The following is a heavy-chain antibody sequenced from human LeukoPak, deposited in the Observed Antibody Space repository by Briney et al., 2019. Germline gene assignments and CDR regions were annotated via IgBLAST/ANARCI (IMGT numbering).Heavy chain of an antibody. CDR3: ASTSGWYEPIDY. D-gene: IGHD6-19*01. V-gene: IGHV3-33*01. CDR2: IWYDGSNK. J-gene: IGHJ4*02. CDR1: GFIFSGYG. Sequence: GGSLRLSCAASGFIFSGYGMHWVRQAPGKGLEWVAVIWYDGSNKYYADSVKGRFTISRDNSKNTLYLQMNSLRAEDTAVYYCASTSGWYEPIDYWGQGTLVTVSS.